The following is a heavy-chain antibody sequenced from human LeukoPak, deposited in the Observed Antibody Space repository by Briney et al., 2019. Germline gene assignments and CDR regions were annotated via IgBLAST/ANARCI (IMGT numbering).Heavy chain of an antibody. CDR2: ISDSGNT. V-gene: IGHV4-59*01. D-gene: IGHD3-22*01. CDR3: ARNRFYLTGAYYFDP. Sequence: SSETLSLTCSVSGASMKNSFWSWIRQPPGKGLEWIGYISDSGNTNYNPSLKSRVTFSIDTSKGQFYLNLRSVTAADTALYFCARNRFYLTGAYYFDPWGRGTQVTASS. CDR1: GASMKNSF. J-gene: IGHJ5*02.